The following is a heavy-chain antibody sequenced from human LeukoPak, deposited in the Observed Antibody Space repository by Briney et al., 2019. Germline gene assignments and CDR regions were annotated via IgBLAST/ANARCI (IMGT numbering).Heavy chain of an antibody. J-gene: IGHJ4*02. CDR1: GGSISSSNYY. CDR3: ASLRTGDFDY. Sequence: SQTLSLTCTVSGGSISSSNYYWGWIRQPPGKGLEWIGNIYYSGSTYYNPSFKSRLTISVDTSKNQFSLKLSSVTAADTAVYYCASLRTGDFDYWGQGALVTVSS. D-gene: IGHD3-10*01. CDR2: IYYSGST. V-gene: IGHV4-39*01.